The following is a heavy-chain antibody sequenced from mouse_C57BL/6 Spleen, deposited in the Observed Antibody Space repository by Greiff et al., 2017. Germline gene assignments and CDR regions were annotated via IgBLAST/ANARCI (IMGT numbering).Heavy chain of an antibody. J-gene: IGHJ1*03. D-gene: IGHD2-4*01. V-gene: IGHV1-26*01. Sequence: EVQLQQSGPELVKPGASVKISCKASGYTFTDYYMNWVKQSHGKSLEWIGDINPNNGGTSYNQKFKGKATLTVDKSSSTAYMELRSLTSEDSAVYYCARGRYDYDWYFGVWGTGTTVTVSS. CDR3: ARGRYDYDWYFGV. CDR2: INPNNGGT. CDR1: GYTFTDYY.